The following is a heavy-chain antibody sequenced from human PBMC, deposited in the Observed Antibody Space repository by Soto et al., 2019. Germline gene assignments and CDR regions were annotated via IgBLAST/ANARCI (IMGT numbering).Heavy chain of an antibody. D-gene: IGHD2-2*01. CDR1: GYTFTSYD. Sequence: ASVKVSCKASGYTFTSYDINWVRQATGQGLEWMGWMNPNSGNTGYAQKFQGRVTMTRNTSISTAYMELSSLRSEDTAVYYCARRRGIVSTSSFRTRAPSFDYWGQGTLVTVSS. J-gene: IGHJ4*02. CDR2: MNPNSGNT. V-gene: IGHV1-8*01. CDR3: ARRRGIVSTSSFRTRAPSFDY.